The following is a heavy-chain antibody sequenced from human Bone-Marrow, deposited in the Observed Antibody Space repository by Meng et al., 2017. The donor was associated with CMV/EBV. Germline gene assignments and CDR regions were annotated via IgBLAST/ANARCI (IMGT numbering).Heavy chain of an antibody. Sequence: ASVKVSCKASGYTFSDYYMHWVRQAPGQGLEWMGWINPYSGGTNYAQKFQDRVTMTRDTSISTAYMELSRLRSDDTAIYFCARGDIVVVPAAIHYYYYGMDVWGQGTTVTGSS. CDR2: INPYSGGT. CDR3: ARGDIVVVPAAIHYYYYGMDV. D-gene: IGHD2-2*02. V-gene: IGHV1-2*02. J-gene: IGHJ6*01. CDR1: GYTFSDYY.